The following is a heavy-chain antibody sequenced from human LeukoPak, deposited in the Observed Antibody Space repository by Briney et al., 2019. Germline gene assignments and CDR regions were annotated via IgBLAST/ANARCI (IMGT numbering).Heavy chain of an antibody. D-gene: IGHD2-2*01. V-gene: IGHV1-2*04. J-gene: IGHJ5*02. CDR3: ARNGRDSGYCSSTSCHDWFDP. CDR1: GYTFTGYY. Sequence: EASVKVSCKASGYTFTGYYMHWVRQAPGQGLEWMGWINPNSGGTNYAQKFQGWVTMTRDTSISTAYMELSRLRSDDTAAYYCARNGRDSGYCSSTSCHDWFDPWGQGTLVTVSS. CDR2: INPNSGGT.